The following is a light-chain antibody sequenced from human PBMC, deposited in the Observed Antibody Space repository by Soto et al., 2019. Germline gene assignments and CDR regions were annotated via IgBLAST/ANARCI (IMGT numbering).Light chain of an antibody. CDR1: QSVSSN. CDR2: GAS. J-gene: IGKJ1*01. CDR3: QQYNNWSPWT. Sequence: EIVMTQSPATLSVSPGERATLSCRASQSVSSNLAWYQQKPGQAPRLLIYGASTRATGIAARFSGSGSGTEFTLTISSRQSEDVAVYYCQQYNNWSPWTFGQGTKVEIK. V-gene: IGKV3-15*01.